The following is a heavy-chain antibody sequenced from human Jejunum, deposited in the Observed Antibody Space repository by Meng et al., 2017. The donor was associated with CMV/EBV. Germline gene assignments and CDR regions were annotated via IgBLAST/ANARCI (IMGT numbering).Heavy chain of an antibody. D-gene: IGHD2-15*01. V-gene: IGHV1-3*01. CDR2: FNAGDVGA. CDR3: ARSGSGWSVDF. Sequence: VQSVQSGAEVKKPGASVKVSCKASGYTFAHYGLHWVRQAPGQGLQWMGWFNAGDVGATVSQNFQDRVTMTRDTSATTAYMELSSLRSEDTAIYYCARSGSGWSVDFWGQGTLVTVSS. J-gene: IGHJ4*02. CDR1: GYTFAHYG.